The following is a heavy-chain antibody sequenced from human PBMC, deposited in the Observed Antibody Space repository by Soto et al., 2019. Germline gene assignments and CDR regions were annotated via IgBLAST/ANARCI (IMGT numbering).Heavy chain of an antibody. J-gene: IGHJ4*02. CDR2: IRKRINSYST. CDR1: GFTFSDHY. D-gene: IGHD6-19*01. CDR3: ARVMVVAGHYYFDY. V-gene: IGHV3-72*01. Sequence: EVQLVESGGGLAQPGGSLRLSCAASGFTFSDHYMDWVRQAPGKGLEWVGRIRKRINSYSTEYAASVKGRFTISRDDSKKSLYLHMNSLKTDDTAVYYCARVMVVAGHYYFDYWGQGTLVTVSS.